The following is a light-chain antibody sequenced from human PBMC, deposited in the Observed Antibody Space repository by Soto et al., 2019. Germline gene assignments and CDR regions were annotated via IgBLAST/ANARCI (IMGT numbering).Light chain of an antibody. V-gene: IGKV3-20*01. CDR1: QSVYNTY. CDR3: QQYGRSPLT. CDR2: GAS. Sequence: EIVLTQSPGNLSLSPGERATLSCRASQSVYNTYLAWYQQKPGQAPRLLIIGASNRATGIPDRFSGRGSGTDFTLTITRLEREDFAVYYCQQYGRSPLTVGGGTNVDSK. J-gene: IGKJ4*01.